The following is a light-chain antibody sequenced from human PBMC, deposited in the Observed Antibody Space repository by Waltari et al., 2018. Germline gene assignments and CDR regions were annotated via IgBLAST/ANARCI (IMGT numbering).Light chain of an antibody. CDR1: QSVLYSSNNKNY. Sequence: DIVMTQSPDSLAVSLDERATINCKSSQSVLYSSNNKNYLAWYQQKPGQPPKLLIYWAYTRESGVPDRFSGSGSGTDFTLTISSLQAEDVAVYYCQQYYSTPPTFGQGTKVEIK. CDR3: QQYYSTPPT. J-gene: IGKJ1*01. CDR2: WAY. V-gene: IGKV4-1*01.